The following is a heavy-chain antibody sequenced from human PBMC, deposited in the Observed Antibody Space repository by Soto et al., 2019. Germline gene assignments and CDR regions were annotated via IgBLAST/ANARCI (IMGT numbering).Heavy chain of an antibody. CDR1: GFTFSSYA. J-gene: IGHJ4*02. CDR2: ISYDGSNK. Sequence: PGGSLRLSCAASGFTFSSYAMHWVRQAPGKGLEWVAVISYDGSNKYYSDSVKGRFTISRDKSKNTLHLQMNSLRAEDTAVYYCVRASRIAAGGTWGQGTLVTVSS. V-gene: IGHV3-30-3*01. CDR3: VRASRIAAGGT. D-gene: IGHD6-13*01.